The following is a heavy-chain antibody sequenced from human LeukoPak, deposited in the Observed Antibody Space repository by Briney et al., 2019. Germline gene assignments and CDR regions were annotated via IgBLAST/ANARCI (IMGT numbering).Heavy chain of an antibody. CDR3: AKDGVIGYCSSTSCYTGLKYYYYMDV. V-gene: IGHV3-7*01. CDR2: IKQDGSEK. J-gene: IGHJ6*03. D-gene: IGHD2-2*02. CDR1: GFTFSSYW. Sequence: GGSLRLSCAASGFTFSSYWMSWVRQAPGKGLEWVADIKQDGSEKYYVDSVRGRFTISRDNAKNSLYLQMNSLRAEDTAVYYCAKDGVIGYCSSTSCYTGLKYYYYMDVWGKGTTVTVSS.